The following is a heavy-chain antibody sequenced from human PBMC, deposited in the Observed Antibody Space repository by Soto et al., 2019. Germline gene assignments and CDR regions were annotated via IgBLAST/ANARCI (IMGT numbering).Heavy chain of an antibody. J-gene: IGHJ5*02. CDR3: AREGRRGVIIAHNRSAP. D-gene: IGHD3-10*01. Sequence: SETLSLTCAVSGCSISSINWWSLVRQPPGKGLEWIGEIYHSGSTNYNPSLKSRVTISVDKSKNQFSLKLSSVTAADTAVYYCAREGRRGVIIAHNRSAPWGQGNLVTVPS. CDR1: GCSISSINW. CDR2: IYHSGST. V-gene: IGHV4-4*02.